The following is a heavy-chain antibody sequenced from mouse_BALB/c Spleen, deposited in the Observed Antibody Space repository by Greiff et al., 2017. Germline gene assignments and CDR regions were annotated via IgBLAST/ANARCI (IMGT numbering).Heavy chain of an antibody. CDR3: ARLGEGVNYYGPDY. V-gene: IGHV5-12-1*01. CDR2: ISSGGGST. CDR1: GFAFSSYD. J-gene: IGHJ2*01. D-gene: IGHD1-1*01. Sequence: EVKLVESGGGLVKPGGSLKLSCAASGFAFSSYDMSWVRQTPEKRLEWVAYISSGGGSTYYPDTVKGRFTISRDTAKNTLYLQMSSLKSEDTAMYYCARLGEGVNYYGPDYWGQGTTLTVSA.